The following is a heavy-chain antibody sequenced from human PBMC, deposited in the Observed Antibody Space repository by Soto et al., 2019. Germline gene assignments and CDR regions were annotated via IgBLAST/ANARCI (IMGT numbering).Heavy chain of an antibody. CDR2: ISGSGGST. J-gene: IGHJ6*03. D-gene: IGHD3-3*01. CDR3: AKGGFWSGYREYYYYYMDV. Sequence: GGSLRLSCAASGFTFSSYAMSWVRQAPGKGLEWVSAISGSGGSTYYADSVKGRFTISRDNSKNTLYLQMNSLRAEDTAVYYCAKGGFWSGYREYYYYYMDVWGKGTTVTVSS. CDR1: GFTFSSYA. V-gene: IGHV3-23*01.